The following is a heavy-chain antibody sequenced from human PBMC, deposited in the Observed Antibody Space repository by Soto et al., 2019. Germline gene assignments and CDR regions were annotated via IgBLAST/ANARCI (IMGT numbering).Heavy chain of an antibody. D-gene: IGHD2-15*01. CDR2: VYSTGTT. CDR3: ARVSKRVAPKDGKSAYFYAMDV. V-gene: IGHV4-61*08. J-gene: IGHJ6*04. Sequence: QVLLRESGPGLVKPSETLALTCAVSGDSVSSSDFYWTWIRQPPGKPLEWIGYVYSTGTTNYSPSLKSRVAMSVDTSENQFSLKVRSVTAADAAVYFCARVSKRVAPKDGKSAYFYAMDVWGTGTTVTVSA. CDR1: GDSVSSSDFY.